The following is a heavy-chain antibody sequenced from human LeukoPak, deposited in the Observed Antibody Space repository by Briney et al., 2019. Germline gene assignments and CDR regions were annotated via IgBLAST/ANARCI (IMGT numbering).Heavy chain of an antibody. CDR2: ISSSGNSI. CDR3: ARAAYCGGDCYSEGEHFDY. J-gene: IGHJ4*02. V-gene: IGHV3-21*01. Sequence: GGSLRLSCAASGFTFSSYSMNWVRQAPGKGPEWVSSISSSGNSIYYAGSVKGRFTISRDNAKNSLYLQMNSLRAEDTAVYYCARAAYCGGDCYSEGEHFDYWGQGTLVTVSS. CDR1: GFTFSSYS. D-gene: IGHD2-21*02.